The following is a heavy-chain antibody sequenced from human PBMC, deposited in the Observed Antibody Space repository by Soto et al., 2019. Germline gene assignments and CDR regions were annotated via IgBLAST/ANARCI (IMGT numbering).Heavy chain of an antibody. V-gene: IGHV1-18*01. Sequence: ASVQVSCQASGYTFTSYVISWVRQAPGQGLEWIGWIVVGSGNTNYAQKFQGRVTINRDTSASTAYMELSSLRSEDTAVYYCARRSGGFDYWGQGTLVTVSS. CDR2: IVVGSGNT. D-gene: IGHD3-10*01. CDR1: GYTFTSYV. J-gene: IGHJ4*02. CDR3: ARRSGGFDY.